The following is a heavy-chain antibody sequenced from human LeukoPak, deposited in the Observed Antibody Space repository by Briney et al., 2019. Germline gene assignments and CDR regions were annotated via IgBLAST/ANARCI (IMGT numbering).Heavy chain of an antibody. V-gene: IGHV3-53*01. CDR1: GFTLSSYE. CDR2: INRSGSP. CDR3: AAENTHYFDY. D-gene: IGHD2-2*02. J-gene: IGHJ4*02. Sequence: GGSLRLSCAVSGFTLSSYEMNWVRQAPGKGLEWVSVINRSGSPYYADPVKGRFTISRDSSKNTLYLQMNNLRAEDTAVYYCAAENTHYFDYWGRGTLVTVSS.